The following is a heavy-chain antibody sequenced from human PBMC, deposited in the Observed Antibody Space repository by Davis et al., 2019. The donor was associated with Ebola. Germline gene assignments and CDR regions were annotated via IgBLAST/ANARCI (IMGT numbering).Heavy chain of an antibody. D-gene: IGHD3-22*01. V-gene: IGHV3-11*01. J-gene: IGHJ4*02. CDR1: GFTFSDYY. CDR2: ISSSGSTI. CDR3: ATFITVMVVLHPVFDS. Sequence: PGESLKISCAASGFTFSDYYMSWIRQAPGQGLEWVSDISSSGSTIYYADSVKGRFSISRDNAKNSLYLQMNSLRAEDTAVYYCATFITVMVVLHPVFDSWGQGTMVTVSS.